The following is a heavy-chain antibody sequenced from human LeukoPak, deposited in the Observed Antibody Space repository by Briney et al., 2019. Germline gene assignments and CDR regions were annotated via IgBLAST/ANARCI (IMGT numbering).Heavy chain of an antibody. D-gene: IGHD6-13*01. J-gene: IGHJ2*01. CDR1: GGSISSHY. Sequence: PSETLSLTCTVSGGSISSHYWNWIRQTPGKGLVWIGNSYYSGSTNYNPSLKSRVTISVDTSQNQFSLELSSVTAADTAVYYCARRDSSIYWYFDLWGRGTGVTVSS. CDR2: SYYSGST. V-gene: IGHV4-59*11. CDR3: ARRDSSIYWYFDL.